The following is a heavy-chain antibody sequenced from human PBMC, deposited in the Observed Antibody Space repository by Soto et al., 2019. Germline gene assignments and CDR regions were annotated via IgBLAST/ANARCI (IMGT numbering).Heavy chain of an antibody. Sequence: QVQLVESGGGVVQPGRSLRLSCAASGFTFSSYGMHWVREAPGKGLEWVAVISYDGSNKYYADSVKGRFTISRDNSKNTLYLQMNSLRAEDTAVYYCAREPVKWELRLEYFQHWGQGTLVTVSS. D-gene: IGHD1-26*01. V-gene: IGHV3-30*03. CDR2: ISYDGSNK. J-gene: IGHJ1*01. CDR1: GFTFSSYG. CDR3: AREPVKWELRLEYFQH.